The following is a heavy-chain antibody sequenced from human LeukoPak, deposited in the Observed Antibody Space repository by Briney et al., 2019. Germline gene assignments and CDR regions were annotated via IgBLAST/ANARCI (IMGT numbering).Heavy chain of an antibody. CDR3: ARFSYGYSFDY. CDR1: GGSLSGYY. D-gene: IGHD5-18*01. Sequence: SETMSLASAVYGGSLSGYYWSWIRHPPGNGLEWIGEINHSGSTNYNPTLKSRVTISVDTSKNQFSLKLSSVTAADTAVYYCARFSYGYSFDYWGQGTLVTVSS. V-gene: IGHV4-34*01. CDR2: INHSGST. J-gene: IGHJ4*02.